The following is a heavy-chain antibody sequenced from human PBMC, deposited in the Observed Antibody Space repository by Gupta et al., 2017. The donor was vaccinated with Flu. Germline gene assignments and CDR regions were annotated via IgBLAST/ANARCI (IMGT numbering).Heavy chain of an antibody. CDR3: VKGLGLVGFDY. CDR2: LTWNSGDI. V-gene: IGHV3-9*01. J-gene: IGHJ4*02. Sequence: FPFQNYAMHWVRQSPGKGLEWVSGLTWNSGDIGYADSVKGRFTISRDNAKNSLYLQMNSLRPEDTALYYCVKGLGLVGFDYWGQGTPVTVSS. D-gene: IGHD4-17*01. CDR1: FPFQNYA.